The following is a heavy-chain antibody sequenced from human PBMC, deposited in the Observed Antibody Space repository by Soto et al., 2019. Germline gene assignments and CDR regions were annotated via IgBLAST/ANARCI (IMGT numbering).Heavy chain of an antibody. D-gene: IGHD3-9*01. CDR1: GFSFTNIW. J-gene: IGHJ4*02. CDR2: ISRSGNST. V-gene: IGHV3-23*01. CDR3: AKDAKILDWLPTSYYFDF. Sequence: GGSLRLSCAASGFSFTNIWMYWVRQAPGKGLEWVSSISRSGNSTYSADSVRGRSTISRDNSKNTLYLQMNSLRAEDTAVYYCAKDAKILDWLPTSYYFDFWGQGTLVTVSS.